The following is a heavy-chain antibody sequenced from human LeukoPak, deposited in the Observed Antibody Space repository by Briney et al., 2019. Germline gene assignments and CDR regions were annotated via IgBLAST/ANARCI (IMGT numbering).Heavy chain of an antibody. Sequence: ASVKVSCKASGYTFASYGISWVRQAPGQGLEWMGWISAYNGNTNYAQNLQGRVTMTTDTSTNTAYMELRSLRSDDTALHYCARSPQYTTSPDFDYWGQGTLVTVSS. J-gene: IGHJ4*02. CDR1: GYTFASYG. V-gene: IGHV1-18*01. CDR2: ISAYNGNT. D-gene: IGHD6-6*01. CDR3: ARSPQYTTSPDFDY.